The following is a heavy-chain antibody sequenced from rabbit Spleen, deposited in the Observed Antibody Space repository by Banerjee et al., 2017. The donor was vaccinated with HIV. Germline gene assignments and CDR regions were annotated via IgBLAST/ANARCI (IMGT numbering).Heavy chain of an antibody. D-gene: IGHD2-1*01. CDR3: ARGSAAMTMVITGFYLNL. CDR1: GVSFSNKAV. V-gene: IGHV1S40*01. J-gene: IGHJ4*01. CDR2: INAVTGKA. Sequence: QSLEESGGDLVKPGASLTLTCTASGVSFSNKAVMCWVRQAPGKGLEWIACINAVTGKAVYASWAKGRFTFSKTSSTTVTLQMTSLTVADTATYFCARGSAAMTMVITGFYLNLWGQGTLVTVS.